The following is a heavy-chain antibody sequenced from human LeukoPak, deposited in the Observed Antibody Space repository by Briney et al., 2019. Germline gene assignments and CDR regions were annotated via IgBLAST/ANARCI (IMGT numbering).Heavy chain of an antibody. CDR1: GGSISSGGYS. CDR2: IYHSGST. V-gene: IGHV4-30-2*01. Sequence: PSQTLSLTCAVSGGSISSGGYSWSWIRQPPGKGLEWIGYIYHSGSTYYNPSLKSRVTISVDRSKNQFSLKLSSVTAADTAVYYCARDLIYYDSSGYYGPYYYYYGMDVWGQGTTVTVSS. CDR3: ARDLIYYDSSGYYGPYYYYYGMDV. D-gene: IGHD3-22*01. J-gene: IGHJ6*02.